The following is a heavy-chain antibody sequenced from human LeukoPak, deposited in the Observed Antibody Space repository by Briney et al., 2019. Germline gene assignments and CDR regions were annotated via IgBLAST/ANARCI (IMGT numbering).Heavy chain of an antibody. D-gene: IGHD6-13*01. V-gene: IGHV3-74*01. CDR3: ATIGSSSWLPFDY. CDR2: INSDGSST. J-gene: IGHJ4*02. Sequence: PGGSLRLSCAASGFTFSSYWMHWVRQAPGKGLVWVSRINSDGSSTSYADSVKGRFTISRDNAKNTLYLQMNSLRAEDTAVYCCATIGSSSWLPFDYWGQGTLVTVSS. CDR1: GFTFSSYW.